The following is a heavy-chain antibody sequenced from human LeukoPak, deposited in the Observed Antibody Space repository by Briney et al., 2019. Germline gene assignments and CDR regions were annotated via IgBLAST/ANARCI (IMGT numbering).Heavy chain of an antibody. J-gene: IGHJ4*02. CDR3: ARGSSAGASLRHDY. D-gene: IGHD1-26*01. CDR1: GFTFSSYW. Sequence: PGGSLRFSCAASGFTFSSYWMSWVRQAPGKGLEWVANIKQDGSEENFVDSVKGQFTISRDNAKKSLYLQMNSLRAEDTAVYYCARGSSAGASLRHDYWGQGTLVIFSS. CDR2: IKQDGSEE. V-gene: IGHV3-7*01.